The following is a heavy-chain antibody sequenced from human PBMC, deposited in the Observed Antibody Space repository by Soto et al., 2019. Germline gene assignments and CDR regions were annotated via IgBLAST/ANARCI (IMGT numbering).Heavy chain of an antibody. V-gene: IGHV4-30-4*01. CDR1: GGSISSGDYY. J-gene: IGHJ5*02. CDR2: IYYIGIT. Sequence: QVQLQESGPGLVKPSQTLSLTCTVSGGSISSGDYYWSWIRQPPGKGLEWIGYIYYIGITYYNPSLKSRVTISVDTSKNQFSLKLSSVTAADTAVYYCARERRGGYWFDPWGQGTLVTVSS. CDR3: ARERRGGYWFDP.